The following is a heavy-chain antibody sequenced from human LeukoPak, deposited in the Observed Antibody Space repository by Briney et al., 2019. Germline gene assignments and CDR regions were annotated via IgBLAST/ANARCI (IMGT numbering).Heavy chain of an antibody. CDR3: ARDVSGGSCYSTFCYAFDI. D-gene: IGHD2-15*01. J-gene: IGHJ3*02. CDR2: ISSSSSYI. Sequence: GGSLRLSCAASGFTFSSYSTNWVRQAPGKGLEWVSSISSSSSYIYYADSVKGRFTISRDNAKNSLYLQMNSLRAEDTAVYYCARDVSGGSCYSTFCYAFDIWGQGTMVTVSS. CDR1: GFTFSSYS. V-gene: IGHV3-21*01.